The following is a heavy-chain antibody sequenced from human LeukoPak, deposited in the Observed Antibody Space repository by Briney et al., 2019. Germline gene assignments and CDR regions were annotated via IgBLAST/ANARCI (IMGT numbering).Heavy chain of an antibody. J-gene: IGHJ4*02. CDR1: GYTFNAYF. Sequence: RASVKVSCKASGYTFNAYFLHWVRQAPGQGLEWMGWISPHSSITNYAQNFQGRVTMTGDTSISTVYLELSGPRSDDTAVYYCVREIYRFDYWGQGTLVIVSS. CDR2: ISPHSSIT. V-gene: IGHV1-2*02. CDR3: VREIYRFDY. D-gene: IGHD2-2*02.